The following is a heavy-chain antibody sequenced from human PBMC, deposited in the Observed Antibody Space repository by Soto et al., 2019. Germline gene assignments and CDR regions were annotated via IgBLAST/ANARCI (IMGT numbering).Heavy chain of an antibody. CDR2: IYYSGST. V-gene: IGHV4-31*03. Sequence: QVQLQESGPGLVKPSQTLSLTCTVSGGSISSGGYYWSWIRQHPGKGLEWIGYIYYSGSTYYNPSLKSRVTISVDTSKNQFSLKLSSVTAADTAVYYCARDHPAGGYDIRGWFDPWGQGTLVTVSS. CDR1: GGSISSGGYY. J-gene: IGHJ5*02. D-gene: IGHD3-9*01. CDR3: ARDHPAGGYDIRGWFDP.